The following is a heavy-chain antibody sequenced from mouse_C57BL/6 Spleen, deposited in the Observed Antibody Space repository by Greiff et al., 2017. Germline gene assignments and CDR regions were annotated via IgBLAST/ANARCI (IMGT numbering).Heavy chain of an antibody. V-gene: IGHV1-72*01. J-gene: IGHJ4*01. Sequence: VQLQQPGAELVKPGASVKLSCKASGYTFTSYWMPWVKQRPGRGLEWIGRIDPNSGGTKYNEKFKSKSPLTVDKPSSTAYLKLSRLPSEDSAVYDCARGGIYDGYDEWYAMDYWGQGTSVTVSS. CDR3: ARGGIYDGYDEWYAMDY. D-gene: IGHD2-2*01. CDR1: GYTFTSYW. CDR2: IDPNSGGT.